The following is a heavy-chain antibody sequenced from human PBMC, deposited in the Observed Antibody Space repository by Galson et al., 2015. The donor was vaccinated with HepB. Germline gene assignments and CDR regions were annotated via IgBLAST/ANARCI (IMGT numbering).Heavy chain of an antibody. J-gene: IGHJ5*02. Sequence: SLRLSCAASGFTVSSNYMSWVRQAPGKGLEWVSVIYSGGSTYYADSVKGRFTISRDNSKNTLYLQMNSLRAEDTAVYYCARLSNYYGSGSLFDPWGQGTLVTVSS. CDR1: GFTVSSNY. V-gene: IGHV3-66*02. CDR2: IYSGGST. CDR3: ARLSNYYGSGSLFDP. D-gene: IGHD3-10*01.